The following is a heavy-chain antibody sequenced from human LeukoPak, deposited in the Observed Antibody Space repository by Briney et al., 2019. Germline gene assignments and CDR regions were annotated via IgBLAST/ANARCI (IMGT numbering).Heavy chain of an antibody. Sequence: SVKFSCKVSGYTLTQLSMHWVRQAPGKGVEWMGGIIPIFGTANDAQKFQGRVTITTDESTSTAYMELSSLRSEDTGVYYCAREDGYSPGHDAFDIWGQGTMVTVSS. V-gene: IGHV1-69*05. CDR1: GYTLTQLS. CDR2: IIPIFGTA. J-gene: IGHJ3*02. CDR3: AREDGYSPGHDAFDI. D-gene: IGHD5-24*01.